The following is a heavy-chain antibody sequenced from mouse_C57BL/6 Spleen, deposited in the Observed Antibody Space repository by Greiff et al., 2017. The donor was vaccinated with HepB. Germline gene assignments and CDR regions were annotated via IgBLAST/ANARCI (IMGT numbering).Heavy chain of an antibody. V-gene: IGHV1-52*01. CDR1: GYTFTSYW. CDR2: IDPSDSET. CDR3: ARWPNYYGSSWAMDY. Sequence: VQLQQPGAELVRPGSSVKLSCKASGYTFTSYWMHWVKQRPIQGLEWIGKIDPSDSETHYNQKFKDKATLTVDKSSSTAYMQLSSLTSEDSAVYYCARWPNYYGSSWAMDYWGQGTSVTVSS. D-gene: IGHD1-1*01. J-gene: IGHJ4*01.